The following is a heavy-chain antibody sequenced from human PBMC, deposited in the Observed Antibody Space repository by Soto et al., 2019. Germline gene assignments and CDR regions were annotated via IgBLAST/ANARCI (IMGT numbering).Heavy chain of an antibody. J-gene: IGHJ3*02. CDR2: ISAYNGNT. CDR3: ARGVEPIFRITIFGVVIDAFEI. D-gene: IGHD3-3*01. Sequence: ASVKVSCKASGYTFTSYGISWVRQAPGQGLEWMGWISAYNGNTNYAQKLQGRVTMTTDTSTSTAYMELRSLRSDDTAVYYCARGVEPIFRITIFGVVIDAFEIWGKGTLATVSS. V-gene: IGHV1-18*01. CDR1: GYTFTSYG.